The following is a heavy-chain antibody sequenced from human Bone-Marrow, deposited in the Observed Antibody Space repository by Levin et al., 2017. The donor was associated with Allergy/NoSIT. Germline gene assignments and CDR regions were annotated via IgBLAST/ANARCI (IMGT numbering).Heavy chain of an antibody. V-gene: IGHV1-69*02. D-gene: IGHD5-12*01. CDR2: VIPLIRQS. J-gene: IGHJ6*02. Sequence: VASVKVSCKASGGTFGRYSVSWVRQAPGQGLEWMGRVIPLIRQSDYAQKFQGRVTITADTSMTTVYMDLSSLRSEDTAVYYCNILAPLDVWGEGTSVTV. CDR1: GGTFGRYS. CDR3: NILAPLDV.